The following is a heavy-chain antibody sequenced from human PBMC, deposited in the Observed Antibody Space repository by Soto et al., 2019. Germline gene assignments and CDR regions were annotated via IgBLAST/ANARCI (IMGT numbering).Heavy chain of an antibody. CDR2: INPHGGST. CDR3: ARGLYSGDK. D-gene: IGHD2-21*01. Sequence: QVRLVQSGAEVKKPGASVKDSCKAPGDIFPNYYIHWVRQAPGQGLEWMARINPHGGSTNCAQEFQGRITLNRDTSTSTVYMDLSSLPSEDTAVYYCARGLYSGDKWGPGTLVTVSS. V-gene: IGHV1-46*01. J-gene: IGHJ4*02. CDR1: GDIFPNYY.